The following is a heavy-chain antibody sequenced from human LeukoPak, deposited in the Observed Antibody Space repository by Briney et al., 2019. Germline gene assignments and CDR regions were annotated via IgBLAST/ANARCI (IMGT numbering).Heavy chain of an antibody. J-gene: IGHJ4*02. Sequence: GGSLRLSCAASGFTLSSYAMHWVRQAPGKGLEWVAVISYDGSNKYYADSVKGRFTISRDNSKNTLYLQMNSLRAEDTAVYYCARVPYDFWSGYYYFDYWGQGTLVTVSS. CDR3: ARVPYDFWSGYYYFDY. V-gene: IGHV3-30-3*01. CDR1: GFTLSSYA. D-gene: IGHD3-3*01. CDR2: ISYDGSNK.